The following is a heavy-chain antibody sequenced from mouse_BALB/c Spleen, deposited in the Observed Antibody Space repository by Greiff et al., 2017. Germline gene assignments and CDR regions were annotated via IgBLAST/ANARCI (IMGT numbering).Heavy chain of an antibody. CDR1: GYSFTGYT. D-gene: IGHD2-1*01. CDR3: ARDPDYGNYKGFAY. CDR2: INPYNGGT. V-gene: IGHV1-18*01. Sequence: EVQLQQSGPELVKPGASMKISCKASGYSFTGYTMNWVKQSHGKNLEWIGLINPYNGGTSYNQKFKGKATLTVDKSSSTAYMELLSLTSEDSAVYYWARDPDYGNYKGFAYGGQGTLVTVSA. J-gene: IGHJ3*01.